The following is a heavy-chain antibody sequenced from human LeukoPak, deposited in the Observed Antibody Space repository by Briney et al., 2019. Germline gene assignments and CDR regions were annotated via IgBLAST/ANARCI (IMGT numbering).Heavy chain of an antibody. CDR3: ARGNSGSFLGDFDH. D-gene: IGHD1-26*01. CDR2: IIPIFGTA. V-gene: IGHV1-69*05. Sequence: SVKVSCKASGGTFSSYAISWVRQAPGQGLEWMGGIIPIFGTANYAQKFQGRVTITTDESTSTAYTELSSLRSEDTAVYYCARGNSGSFLGDFDHWGQGTLVTVSS. CDR1: GGTFSSYA. J-gene: IGHJ4*02.